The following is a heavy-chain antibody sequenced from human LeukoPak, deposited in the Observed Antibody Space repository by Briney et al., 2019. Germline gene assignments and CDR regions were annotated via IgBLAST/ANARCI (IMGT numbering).Heavy chain of an antibody. CDR1: GGSISSSSYY. D-gene: IGHD5-12*01. J-gene: IGHJ4*02. CDR2: IYYSGST. Sequence: SETLSLTCTVSGGSISSSSYYWGWIRQPPGKGLEWIGSIYYSGSTYYNPSLKSRVTISVDTSKNQFSLKLSSVTAADTAVYYCARGGGYDLTPDYWGQGTLVTVSS. CDR3: ARGGGYDLTPDY. V-gene: IGHV4-39*07.